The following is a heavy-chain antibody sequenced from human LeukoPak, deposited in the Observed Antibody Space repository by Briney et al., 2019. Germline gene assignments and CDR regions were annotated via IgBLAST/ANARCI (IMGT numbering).Heavy chain of an antibody. Sequence: SETLSLTCTVSGGSISSGGYYWSWIRQHPGKGLEWIGYIYYSGSTYYNPSLKSRVTISVDTSKNQFSLKLSSVTAADTAVYYCARVPPTVGYYFDYWGQGTLVTVSS. J-gene: IGHJ4*02. CDR1: GGSISSGGYY. V-gene: IGHV4-31*03. D-gene: IGHD2-21*02. CDR3: ARVPPTVGYYFDY. CDR2: IYYSGST.